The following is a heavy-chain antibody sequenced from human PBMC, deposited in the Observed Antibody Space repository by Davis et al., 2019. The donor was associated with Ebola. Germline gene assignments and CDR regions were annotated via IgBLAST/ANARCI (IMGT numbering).Heavy chain of an antibody. CDR2: ITSNGYI. V-gene: IGHV3-21*01. J-gene: IGHJ4*02. Sequence: GESLKISCAASAFTFSTYTMNWVRQAPGKGLEWVSSITSNGYIYYADSVKGRFTISRDNAKSSLYLQMNSLRAEDTAVYYCARDRGPFDYWGQGTLVTVSS. D-gene: IGHD1-26*01. CDR3: ARDRGPFDY. CDR1: AFTFSTYT.